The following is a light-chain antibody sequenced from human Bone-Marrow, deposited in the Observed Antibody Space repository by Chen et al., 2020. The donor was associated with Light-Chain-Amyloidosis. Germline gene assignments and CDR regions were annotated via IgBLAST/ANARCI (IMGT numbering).Light chain of an antibody. J-gene: IGLJ2*01. Sequence: SYELTQPPSVSVSPGQTSRIPCPGDVLPTKYAYWYQQKPGQAPVLVIHRDTERPSGISERFSGSSSGTTATLTISGVQAEDEADYHCQSADSSGTYEVIFGGGTKLTVL. CDR2: RDT. CDR1: VLPTKY. V-gene: IGLV3-25*03. CDR3: QSADSSGTYEVI.